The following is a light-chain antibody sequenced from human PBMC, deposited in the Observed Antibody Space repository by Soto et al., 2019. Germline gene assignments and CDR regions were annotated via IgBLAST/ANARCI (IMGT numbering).Light chain of an antibody. CDR2: DGS. J-gene: IGLJ1*01. V-gene: IGLV3-21*02. CDR1: NIGRKS. CDR3: QVWDATSDHYV. Sequence: SYVLTQPPSVSVAPGQTARITCGGNNIGRKSVHWYQQKPGQAPVLVVYDGSDRPSGIPDRFSGSNSGNTATLTISRVEAGDEADLYCQVWDATSDHYVFGSGTKLTVL.